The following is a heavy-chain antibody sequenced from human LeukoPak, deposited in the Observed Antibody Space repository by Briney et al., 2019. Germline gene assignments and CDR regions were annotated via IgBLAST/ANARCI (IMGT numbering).Heavy chain of an antibody. V-gene: IGHV4-39*01. CDR3: ARRPNWNYSNWFDP. J-gene: IGHJ5*02. D-gene: IGHD1-7*01. Sequence: SETLSLTCTVSGASISSSSYYWGWIRQPPGKGLEWIGNIYYSESTYYNPSLKSRVTMSIDTSRDQFSLKLRSVTAADTAVYYCARRPNWNYSNWFDPWGQGTLDTVSS. CDR1: GASISSSSYY. CDR2: IYYSEST.